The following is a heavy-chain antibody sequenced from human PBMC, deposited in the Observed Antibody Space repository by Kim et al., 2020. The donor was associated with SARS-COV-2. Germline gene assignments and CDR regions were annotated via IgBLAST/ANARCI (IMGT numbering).Heavy chain of an antibody. CDR3: ARSFSGSYFGYDY. J-gene: IGHJ4*02. D-gene: IGHD1-26*01. CDR1: GFTFNTYA. CDR2: ISYDGSHT. V-gene: IGHV3-30*03. Sequence: GGSLRLSCAASGFTFNTYAMHWVRQAPGKGLEWVAVISYDGSHTYYVDSVKGRFTISRDNSKNTLYLQMNSLRIEDTAVYYCARSFSGSYFGYDYWGQGSLVTVSS.